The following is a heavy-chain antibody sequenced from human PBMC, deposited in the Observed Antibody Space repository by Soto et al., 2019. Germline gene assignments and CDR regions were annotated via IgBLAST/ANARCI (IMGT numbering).Heavy chain of an antibody. V-gene: IGHV4-59*08. J-gene: IGHJ4*02. Sequence: SETLSLTCTVSGGSISSYYWSWIRQPPGKGLEWIGYIYYSGSTNYNPSLKSRVTISVDTSKNQFSLKLSSVTAADTAVYYCARHVPWLRENYFDYWGQGTLVTVSS. CDR2: IYYSGST. CDR1: GGSISSYY. D-gene: IGHD6-19*01. CDR3: ARHVPWLRENYFDY.